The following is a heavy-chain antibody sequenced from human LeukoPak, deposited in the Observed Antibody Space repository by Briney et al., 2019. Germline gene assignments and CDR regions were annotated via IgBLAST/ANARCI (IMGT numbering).Heavy chain of an antibody. Sequence: ASVKVSCKASGYTFTGYYMHWVRQAPGQGLEWMGWINPNSGGTDYAQKFQGWVTMTRDTSISTAYMELSRLRSDDTAVYYCARGNRAHYGMDVWGQGTTVTVSS. CDR2: INPNSGGT. D-gene: IGHD1/OR15-1a*01. J-gene: IGHJ6*02. CDR3: ARGNRAHYGMDV. CDR1: GYTFTGYY. V-gene: IGHV1-2*04.